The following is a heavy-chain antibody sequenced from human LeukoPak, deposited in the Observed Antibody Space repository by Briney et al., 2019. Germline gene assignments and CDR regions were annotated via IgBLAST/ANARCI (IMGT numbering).Heavy chain of an antibody. D-gene: IGHD4-17*01. V-gene: IGHV3-30-3*02. Sequence: GGYLRLSCAASGFTFSSYAMHWVRQAPGKGLEWVVVIPYDGSNKYYADSVKVRFTISRDNSKNTLYLQMNSLRAEDTAVYYCAKDLYNYHCGDGPTLGYWGQGTLVTVSS. CDR2: IPYDGSNK. J-gene: IGHJ4*02. CDR1: GFTFSSYA. CDR3: AKDLYNYHCGDGPTLGY.